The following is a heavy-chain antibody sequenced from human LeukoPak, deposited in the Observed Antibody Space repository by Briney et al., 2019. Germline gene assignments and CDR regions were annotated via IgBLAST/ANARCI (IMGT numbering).Heavy chain of an antibody. D-gene: IGHD6-19*01. CDR1: GFTFSSYA. CDR3: ARDRGIAVAGTKHTAGWFDP. J-gene: IGHJ5*02. V-gene: IGHV3-30*04. CDR2: ISYDGSNK. Sequence: PGRSLRLSCAASGFTFSSYAMHWVRQAPGKGLEWVAVISYDGSNKYYADSVKGRFTISRDNSKNTLYLQMNRLRAEDTAVYYCARDRGIAVAGTKHTAGWFDPWGQGTLVTVSS.